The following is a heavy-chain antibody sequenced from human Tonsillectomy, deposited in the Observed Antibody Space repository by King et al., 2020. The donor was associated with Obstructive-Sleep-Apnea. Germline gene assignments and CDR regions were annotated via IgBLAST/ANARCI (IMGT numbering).Heavy chain of an antibody. V-gene: IGHV3-11*06. CDR1: GFTFSDYY. CDR2: ISSSGGYT. CDR3: ARGSPFLYGSGSYYHYFGDH. Sequence: HVQLVESGGGLVKPGGSLRLSCPASGFTFSDYYMSWIRQAPGKGLEWVSYISSSGGYTNYADSVKGRFTISRDNAKNSLYLQMNSLRAEDTAVYYCARGSPFLYGSGSYYHYFGDHWGQGTLVTVSS. D-gene: IGHD3-10*01. J-gene: IGHJ4*02.